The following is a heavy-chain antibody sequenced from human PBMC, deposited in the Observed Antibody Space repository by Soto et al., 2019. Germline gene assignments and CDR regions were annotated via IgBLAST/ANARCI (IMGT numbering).Heavy chain of an antibody. CDR1: GYSFTSDW. Sequence: EVQLVQSGAEVKKPGESLRISCKGSGYSFTSDWISWVRQMPGRGLEWMGRIDPSDSYTNYSPSFQGHVTISVDKSISTAYLQWGSLEASDSAIYYCATQTSSWSHDYWGQGTLVTVSS. D-gene: IGHD6-13*01. J-gene: IGHJ4*02. CDR3: ATQTSSWSHDY. CDR2: IDPSDSYT. V-gene: IGHV5-10-1*03.